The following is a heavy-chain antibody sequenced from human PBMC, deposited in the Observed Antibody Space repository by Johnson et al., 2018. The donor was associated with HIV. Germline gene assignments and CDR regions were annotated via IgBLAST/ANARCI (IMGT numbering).Heavy chain of an antibody. J-gene: IGHJ3*02. Sequence: QVQLVESGGGVVQPGRSLRLSCAASGFTFSSYAMHWVRQAPGKGLEWVAVISYDGSNKYYADSVKDRVPIFSDHSTNTLSLQLDSLRADDTAIYYCAAGGGDCYPSHWGFCAFDIWGRGTMVTVSS. CDR3: AAGGGDCYPSHWGFCAFDI. D-gene: IGHD2-21*01. CDR2: ISYDGSNK. CDR1: GFTFSSYA. V-gene: IGHV3-30-3*01.